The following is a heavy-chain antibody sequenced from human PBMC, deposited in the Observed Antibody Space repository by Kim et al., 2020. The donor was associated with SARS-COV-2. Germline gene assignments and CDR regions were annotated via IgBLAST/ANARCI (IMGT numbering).Heavy chain of an antibody. D-gene: IGHD4-17*01. CDR2: IKQDGNEK. Sequence: GGSLRLSCAASGFTFSNYWMSWVRQAPGKGLEWVANIKQDGNEKYYVDSVKGRFTISRDNAKNSLYLQMNSLRAEDTAVYYCARDRVGLRSYYGMDVWGQGTTVTVSS. J-gene: IGHJ6*02. CDR3: ARDRVGLRSYYGMDV. V-gene: IGHV3-7*05. CDR1: GFTFSNYW.